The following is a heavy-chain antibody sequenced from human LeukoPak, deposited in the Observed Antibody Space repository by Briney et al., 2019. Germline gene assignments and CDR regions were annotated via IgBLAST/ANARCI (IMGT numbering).Heavy chain of an antibody. D-gene: IGHD3-3*01. CDR1: GFTFSSYA. V-gene: IGHV3-23*01. CDR3: AKGIFGVVIGNWFDP. Sequence: PGGSLRLSCAASGFTFSSYAMSWVRQAPGKGLEWVSAISGSGGSTYYADSVKGRFTISRDNSKSTLYLQMNSLRAEDTAVYYCAKGIFGVVIGNWFDPWGQGTLVTVSS. CDR2: ISGSGGST. J-gene: IGHJ5*02.